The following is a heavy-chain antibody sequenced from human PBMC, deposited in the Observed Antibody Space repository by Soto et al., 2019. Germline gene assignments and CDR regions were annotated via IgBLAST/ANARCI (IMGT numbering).Heavy chain of an antibody. CDR3: ARVTNYDYVWGSYPTGLFDP. CDR2: ISAYNGNT. J-gene: IGHJ5*02. CDR1: GYTFTSYG. D-gene: IGHD3-16*01. V-gene: IGHV1-18*01. Sequence: ASVKVSCKASGYTFTSYGISWVRQAPGQGLEWMGWISAYNGNTNYAQKLQGRVTMTTDTSMSTAYMELRSLRSDDTAVYYCARVTNYDYVWGSYPTGLFDPWGQGTLVTVSS.